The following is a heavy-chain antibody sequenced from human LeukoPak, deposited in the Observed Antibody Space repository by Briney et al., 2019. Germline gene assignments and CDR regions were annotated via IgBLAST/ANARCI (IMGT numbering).Heavy chain of an antibody. CDR2: ISAYNGNT. V-gene: IGHV1-18*04. CDR3: ARMRLSDAFDI. Sequence: ASVKVSCKTSGYTFIASYIYWVRQAPGQGLEWMGWISAYNGNTNYAQKLQGRVTMTTDTSTSTAYMELRSLRSDDTAVYYCARMRLSDAFDIWGQGTMVTVSS. J-gene: IGHJ3*02. CDR1: GYTFIASY.